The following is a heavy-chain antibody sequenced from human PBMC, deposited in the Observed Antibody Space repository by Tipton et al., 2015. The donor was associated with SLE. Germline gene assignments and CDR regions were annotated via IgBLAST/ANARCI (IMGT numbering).Heavy chain of an antibody. CDR1: GDSITRSSFY. D-gene: IGHD2-2*01. Sequence: TLSLTCTVSGDSITRSSFYWGWIRQPPGKGLEWIGSIYYSGTAHYENPSLESRVTISLDTSKNQFSLKLNSVTAADTAVYYCARSTDQNWFDPWGQGTLVTVSS. CDR2: IYYSGTAH. CDR3: ARSTDQNWFDP. V-gene: IGHV4-39*07. J-gene: IGHJ5*02.